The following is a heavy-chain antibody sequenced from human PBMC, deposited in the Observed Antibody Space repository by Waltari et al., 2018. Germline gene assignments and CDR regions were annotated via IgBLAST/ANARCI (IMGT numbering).Heavy chain of an antibody. CDR2: IYYSGST. Sequence: QVQLQESGPGLVKPSETLSLTCTVSGGSISSYYWSWIRQPPGKGLEWIGYIYYSGSTNDNPALKSRVTISVDTSKNQFSLKLSSVTAADTAVYYCARLGPIVGATPYFDYWGQGTLVTVSS. CDR3: ARLGPIVGATPYFDY. V-gene: IGHV4-59*08. CDR1: GGSISSYY. D-gene: IGHD1-26*01. J-gene: IGHJ4*02.